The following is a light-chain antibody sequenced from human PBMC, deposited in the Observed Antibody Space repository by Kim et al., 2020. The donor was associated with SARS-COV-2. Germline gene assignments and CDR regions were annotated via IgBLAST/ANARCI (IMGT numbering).Light chain of an antibody. Sequence: DVVTTQSQLSLPVTLGQPASISCRSSQSLVYRDGNTYLNWFQQRPGQSPRRLIYKVSNRDSGVPDRFSGSGSGTDFTLKLSRVEAENVGVYYCVKGTHWPLTTFAQGTKLEI. CDR2: KVS. CDR1: QSLVYRDGNTY. J-gene: IGKJ2*01. CDR3: VKGTHWPLTT. V-gene: IGKV2-30*01.